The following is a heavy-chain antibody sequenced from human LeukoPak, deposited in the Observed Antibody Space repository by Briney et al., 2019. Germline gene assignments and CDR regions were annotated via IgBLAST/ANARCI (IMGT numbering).Heavy chain of an antibody. V-gene: IGHV3-30*02. CDR1: GFTFRTYA. Sequence: PGGSLRLSCAASGFTFRTYAMHWVRQAPGKGLEWVAFISYDGNKKYYADSVKGRFSISRDNSKNTLYLQMNSLRAEDTAVFQCAKDPGYATHGYYMEVWGKGTTVTVSS. CDR2: ISYDGNKK. D-gene: IGHD5-12*01. CDR3: AKDPGYATHGYYMEV. J-gene: IGHJ6*03.